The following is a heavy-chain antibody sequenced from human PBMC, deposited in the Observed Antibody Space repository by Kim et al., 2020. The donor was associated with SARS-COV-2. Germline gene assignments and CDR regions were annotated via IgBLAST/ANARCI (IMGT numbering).Heavy chain of an antibody. CDR1: GFIFSSYG. CDR3: ATGRWYYDILTDDQGGALDAFYI. D-gene: IGHD3-9*01. CDR2: IWYDGSNK. Sequence: GGSLRLSCAASGFIFSSYGMHWVRQAPGKGLEWVAVIWYDGSNKYYADSVKGRFTISRDNSKNTLYLQMNSLRAEDTAVYYCATGRWYYDILTDDQGGALDAFYIWGQGTMVTVSS. J-gene: IGHJ3*02. V-gene: IGHV3-33*01.